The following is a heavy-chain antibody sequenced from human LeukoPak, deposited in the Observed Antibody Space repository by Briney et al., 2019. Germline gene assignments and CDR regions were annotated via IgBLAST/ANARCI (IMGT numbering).Heavy chain of an antibody. J-gene: IGHJ6*02. V-gene: IGHV3-30*18. CDR1: GLTFNGCG. CDR2: ILYDGSRQ. D-gene: IGHD3-10*01. CDR3: VKSSGTDDYGMDA. Sequence: QTGRSLRLSCAASGLTFNGCGMHWVRHAPGKGLEWVARILYDGSRQYYTDSVKGRFTIARDNAKNTLFLEMKSLRVEETAVYYCVKSSGTDDYGMDAWGQGTTVTVSS.